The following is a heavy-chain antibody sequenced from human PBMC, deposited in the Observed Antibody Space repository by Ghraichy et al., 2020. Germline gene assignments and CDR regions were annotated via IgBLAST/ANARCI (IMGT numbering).Heavy chain of an antibody. Sequence: SQTLSLTCAISGDSVSSNRAAWNWIRQSPSRGLEWLGRTYYTSNWYNEFALSVKSRITINADTSKNQFSLELNSGTPEDTAVYYCARGHYDGTAMDYWGQGTLVTVSS. J-gene: IGHJ4*02. CDR2: TYYTSNWYN. V-gene: IGHV6-1*01. CDR3: ARGHYDGTAMDY. CDR1: GDSVSSNRAA. D-gene: IGHD3-22*01.